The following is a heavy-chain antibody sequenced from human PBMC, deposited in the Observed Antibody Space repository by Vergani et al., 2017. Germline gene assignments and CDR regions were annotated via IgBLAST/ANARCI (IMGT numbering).Heavy chain of an antibody. CDR3: AKDIQSVYHYYGMDV. CDR1: GFTFDDYA. V-gene: IGHV3-9*01. D-gene: IGHD2-21*02. Sequence: EVQLLESGGGLVQPGGSLRLSCAASGFTFDDYAMHWVRQVPGKGLEWVSGISWNSGSIDFADSVKGRFTSSRDKAKNSLYLQMYSLRAEDTALYHCAKDIQSVYHYYGMDVWGQGTTVTVSS. CDR2: ISWNSGSI. J-gene: IGHJ6*02.